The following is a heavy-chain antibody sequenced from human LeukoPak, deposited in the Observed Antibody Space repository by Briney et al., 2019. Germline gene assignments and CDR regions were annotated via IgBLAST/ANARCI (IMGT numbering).Heavy chain of an antibody. CDR2: INAGNGNT. Sequence: GASVKVSCKDSGYTFTSYAMHWVRQAPGQRLEWMGWINAGNGNTKYSQKFQGRVTITRDTSASTAYMELSSLRSEDTAVYYCARGYYDILTGYYPFDYWGQGTLVTVSS. J-gene: IGHJ4*02. V-gene: IGHV1-3*01. D-gene: IGHD3-9*01. CDR3: ARGYYDILTGYYPFDY. CDR1: GYTFTSYA.